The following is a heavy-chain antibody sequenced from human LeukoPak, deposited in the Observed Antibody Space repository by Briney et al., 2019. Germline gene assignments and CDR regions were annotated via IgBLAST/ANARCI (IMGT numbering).Heavy chain of an antibody. CDR2: IDNDGSDT. CDR1: GFTFRSYW. D-gene: IGHD3-3*02. V-gene: IGHV3-74*01. J-gene: IGHJ4*02. Sequence: GGSLRLSCAASGFTFRSYWMHWVRQTPGRGLVWVPHIDNDGSDTSYADSVKGRFTITRDNAKNTLFLQMNSLRAEDTAVYYCARDGILGSHDCWGQGTLVTVSS. CDR3: ARDGILGSHDC.